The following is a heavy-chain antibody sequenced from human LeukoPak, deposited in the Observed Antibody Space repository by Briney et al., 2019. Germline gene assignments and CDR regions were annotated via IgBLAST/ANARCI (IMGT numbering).Heavy chain of an antibody. CDR3: ARSPRSGGSCPTS. D-gene: IGHD2-15*01. J-gene: IGHJ4*02. Sequence: PGGSLRLSCAASGFSFSRHTMNWVRQAPGKGLEWVSSISSSSSYIYYADSVKGRFTISRDNAKNSLYLQMNSLRTEDTAVYYCARSPRSGGSCPTSWGQGTLVTVSS. CDR2: ISSSSSYI. CDR1: GFSFSRHT. V-gene: IGHV3-21*01.